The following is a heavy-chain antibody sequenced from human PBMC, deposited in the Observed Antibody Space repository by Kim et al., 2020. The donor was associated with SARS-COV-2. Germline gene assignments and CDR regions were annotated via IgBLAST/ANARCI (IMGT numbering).Heavy chain of an antibody. D-gene: IGHD3-10*01. J-gene: IGHJ3*02. CDR1: GFTVSSNY. Sequence: GGSLRLSCAASGFTVSSNYMSWVRQAPGKGLEWVSVIYSGGSTYYADSVKGRFTISRHTSKNTLYLPMNSLRAEDTAVSYCARGGGVRVNMVRGVHRHDAFDIWGQGTRVTVSS. CDR3: ARGGGVRVNMVRGVHRHDAFDI. V-gene: IGHV3-53*04. CDR2: IYSGGST.